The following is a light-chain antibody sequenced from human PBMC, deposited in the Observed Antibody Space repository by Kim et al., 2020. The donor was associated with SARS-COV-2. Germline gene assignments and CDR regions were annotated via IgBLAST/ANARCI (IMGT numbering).Light chain of an antibody. V-gene: IGLV3-21*01. CDR1: NIGGKS. CDR2: NDS. J-gene: IGLJ3*02. CDR3: QVWEGGRDQPV. Sequence: APGKTARITCGGNNIGGKSVQWYQQKPDQAPIVVINNDSDRPSGIPERFSGSNSGNTDTLTISRVEGGDEADYYCQVWEGGRDQPVFGGGTKVTVL.